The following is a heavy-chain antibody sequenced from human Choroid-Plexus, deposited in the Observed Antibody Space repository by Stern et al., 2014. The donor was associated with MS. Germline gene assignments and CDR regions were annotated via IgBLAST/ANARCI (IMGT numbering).Heavy chain of an antibody. Sequence: VQLLESGGGVVQPGRPLRLSCVVSGVTFGSCAMHWVRQAPGKGLEWAAGVSYDGSNKYYADSVKGRFTISRDKSQNNLYMQMSSLRPEATAVYYCAKDRQYLTYFFDHWGQGSLVTVSS. CDR3: AKDRQYLTYFFDH. CDR2: VSYDGSNK. V-gene: IGHV3-30*18. CDR1: GVTFGSCA. J-gene: IGHJ5*02. D-gene: IGHD2/OR15-2a*01.